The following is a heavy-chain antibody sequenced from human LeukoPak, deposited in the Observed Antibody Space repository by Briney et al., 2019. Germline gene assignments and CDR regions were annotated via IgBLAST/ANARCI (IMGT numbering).Heavy chain of an antibody. J-gene: IGHJ4*02. CDR3: ARAANYYGSGSYIFFDY. CDR2: IYYSGST. CDR1: GGSISSSSYY. V-gene: IGHV4-39*01. Sequence: SETLSLTCTVSGGSISSSSYYWGWIRQPPGKGLEWIGSIYYSGSTYYNPSLKSRVTISVDTSKNQFSLKLSSVTAADTAVYYCARAANYYGSGSYIFFDYWGQGTLVTVSS. D-gene: IGHD3-10*01.